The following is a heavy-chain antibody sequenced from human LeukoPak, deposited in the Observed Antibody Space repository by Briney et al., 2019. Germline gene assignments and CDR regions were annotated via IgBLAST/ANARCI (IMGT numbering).Heavy chain of an antibody. CDR3: VPAPGGGPYYFDY. D-gene: IGHD1-26*01. Sequence: ASVKVSCKAFGYTFTGYYMHWVRQAPGQEIEWMGWINPKNGGTDFAQKFQGRFSMTRDTSISTAYMELSGLRSGDTAVYFCVPAPGGGPYYFDYWGQGTLVTVSS. CDR2: INPKNGGT. J-gene: IGHJ4*02. CDR1: GYTFTGYY. V-gene: IGHV1-2*02.